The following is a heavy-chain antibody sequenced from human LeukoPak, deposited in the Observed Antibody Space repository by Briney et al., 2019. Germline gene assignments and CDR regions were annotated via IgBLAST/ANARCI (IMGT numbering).Heavy chain of an antibody. CDR2: ISGSGGDT. D-gene: IGHD1-26*01. V-gene: IGHV3-23*01. CDR1: GFTFSNFL. CDR3: AKKGATTGDFDY. J-gene: IGHJ4*02. Sequence: PGGSLRLSCAASGFTFSNFLMTWVRQAPGKGPEWVSAISGSGGDTYYADSVKGRFTISRDNSKKTLYLQMNSLRAEDTAVYYCAKKGATTGDFDYWGQGTLVTVSS.